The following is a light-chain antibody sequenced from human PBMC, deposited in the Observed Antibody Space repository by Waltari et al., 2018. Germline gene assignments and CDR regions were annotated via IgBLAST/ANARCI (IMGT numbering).Light chain of an antibody. V-gene: IGKV3-15*01. Sequence: EIVMPQSPATMSVSPGERATLSCRASQGVSSNLAWYQQKPGQAPRLLIYGASTRATGIPARFSGSGSGTESTLTISSLQSEYFAVYYCQQYNNWPWTFGQGTKVEIK. CDR1: QGVSSN. CDR2: GAS. CDR3: QQYNNWPWT. J-gene: IGKJ1*01.